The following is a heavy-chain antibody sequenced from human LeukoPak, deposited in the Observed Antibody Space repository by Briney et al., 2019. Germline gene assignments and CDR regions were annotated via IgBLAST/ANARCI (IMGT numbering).Heavy chain of an antibody. Sequence: ASVKVSCKASGYTFTSYDINWVRQATGQGLEWMGWMNPNSGNTGYAQKFQGRVTMTRNTSISTAYMELSSLRSEDTAVYYCARSITTVRGVIDWFDPWGQGTLVTVSS. CDR1: GYTFTSYD. CDR2: MNPNSGNT. CDR3: ARSITTVRGVIDWFDP. J-gene: IGHJ5*02. V-gene: IGHV1-8*01. D-gene: IGHD3-10*01.